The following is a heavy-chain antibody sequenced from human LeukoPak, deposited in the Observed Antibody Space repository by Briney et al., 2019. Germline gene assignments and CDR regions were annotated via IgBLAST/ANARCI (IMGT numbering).Heavy chain of an antibody. CDR1: GGSISSSSYY. D-gene: IGHD2-21*02. CDR3: ARPRTAIPSSRCYFDY. J-gene: IGHJ4*02. Sequence: ETLSLTCTVSGGSISSSSYYWGWIRQPPGKGLEWVSAISGSGGSTYYADSVKGRFTISRDNSKNTLYLQMNSLRAEDTAVYYCARPRTAIPSSRCYFDYWGQGTLVTVSS. V-gene: IGHV3-23*01. CDR2: ISGSGGST.